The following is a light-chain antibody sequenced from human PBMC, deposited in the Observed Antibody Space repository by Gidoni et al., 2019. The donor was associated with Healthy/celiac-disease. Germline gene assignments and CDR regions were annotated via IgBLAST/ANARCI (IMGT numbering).Light chain of an antibody. J-gene: IGKJ4*01. Sequence: DIVMTQSPLSLPVTPGAPASISCRSSHSLLHSNGYNYLDWYLQKPGQSPQLLIYLGSNRASGVPDRFSGSGSGTDFTLKISRVEAEDVGVYYCMQALQTPLTFGGGTKVEIK. V-gene: IGKV2-28*01. CDR2: LGS. CDR1: HSLLHSNGYNY. CDR3: MQALQTPLT.